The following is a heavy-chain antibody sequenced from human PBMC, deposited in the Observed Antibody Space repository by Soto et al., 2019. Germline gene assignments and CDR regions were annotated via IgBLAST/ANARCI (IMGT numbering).Heavy chain of an antibody. Sequence: GGSLRLSCAVSGFTVSNNYMSWVRQAPGKGLEGVSVIYSGGYTAYGDSVRGRFIISRDDSRKTVSLDMNSLRGEDSAVYYCATEGAKTTWNFDYWGQGTVVTVSS. CDR3: ATEGAKTTWNFDY. D-gene: IGHD1-1*01. J-gene: IGHJ4*02. V-gene: IGHV3-53*01. CDR2: IYSGGYT. CDR1: GFTVSNNY.